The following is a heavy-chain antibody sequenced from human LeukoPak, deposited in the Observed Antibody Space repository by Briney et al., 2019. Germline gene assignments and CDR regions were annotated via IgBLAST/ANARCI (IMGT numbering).Heavy chain of an antibody. Sequence: PGGSLRLSCAASGFTFSSYWMNWARQAPGKGLEWVAVISYDGSNKYYADSVKGRFTISRDNAKTSLYLQMNSLRAEDTAVYYCARDVLAAGATGAFDIWGQGTMVTVSS. D-gene: IGHD1-14*01. J-gene: IGHJ3*02. V-gene: IGHV3-30*03. CDR1: GFTFSSYW. CDR2: ISYDGSNK. CDR3: ARDVLAAGATGAFDI.